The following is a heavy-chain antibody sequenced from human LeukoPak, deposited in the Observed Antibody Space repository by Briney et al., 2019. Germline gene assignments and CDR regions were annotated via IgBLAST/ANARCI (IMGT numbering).Heavy chain of an antibody. CDR2: IKQDGSEK. Sequence: PGGSLRLSCAASGFTFSSYSMSWVRQAPGKGLEWVANIKQDGSEKYYVDSVKGRFTISRDNAKNSLYLQMNSLRAEDTAVYYCARGWRFDIWGQGTMVTVSS. CDR3: ARGWRFDI. D-gene: IGHD2-15*01. V-gene: IGHV3-7*03. J-gene: IGHJ3*02. CDR1: GFTFSSYS.